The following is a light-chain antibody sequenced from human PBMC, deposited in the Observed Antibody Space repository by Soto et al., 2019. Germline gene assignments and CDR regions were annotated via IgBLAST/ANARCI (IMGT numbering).Light chain of an antibody. J-gene: IGKJ1*01. CDR3: QQYGSSPWA. V-gene: IGKV3-20*01. CDR2: GAS. Sequence: EIEMTQSPATLSVSAGEGVTLSCRASEAIDSFLAWYQQEPGQAPRLLIYGASSRATGIPGRFSGSGSGTESPLAASRLVPLDFAVYYCQQYGSSPWAFGQGSKADIK. CDR1: EAIDSF.